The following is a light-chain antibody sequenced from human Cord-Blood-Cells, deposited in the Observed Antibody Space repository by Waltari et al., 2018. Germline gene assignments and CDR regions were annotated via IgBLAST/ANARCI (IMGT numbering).Light chain of an antibody. Sequence: QSALTQPASVSGSPGQSITISCTGTSSDVGCYNYVFWYQQHPGKAPKLMIYDVSNRPSGVSNRFSGSKSGNTASLTISGLQAEDEADYYCSSYTSSSTYVFGTGTKVTVL. J-gene: IGLJ1*01. V-gene: IGLV2-14*01. CDR3: SSYTSSSTYV. CDR1: SSDVGCYNY. CDR2: DVS.